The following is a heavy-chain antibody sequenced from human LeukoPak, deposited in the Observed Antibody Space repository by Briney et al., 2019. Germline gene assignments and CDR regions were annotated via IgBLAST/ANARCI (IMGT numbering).Heavy chain of an antibody. CDR1: GYTFTSYD. V-gene: IGHV1-8*01. J-gene: IGHJ3*02. Sequence: ASVKVSCKASGYTFTSYDINWVRQATGQGLEWMGWMNPNSGNTGYAQKFQGRVTMTRNTSISTAYMELSSLRSEDTAVYYCVSSCGGDCYYRAFDIWGQGTMVTVSS. CDR2: MNPNSGNT. D-gene: IGHD2-21*02. CDR3: VSSCGGDCYYRAFDI.